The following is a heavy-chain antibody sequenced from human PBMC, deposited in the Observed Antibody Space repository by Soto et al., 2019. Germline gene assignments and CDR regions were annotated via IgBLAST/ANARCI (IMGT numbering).Heavy chain of an antibody. CDR2: ISGSGGST. CDR1: GFTFSSYA. CDR3: AKDLELLYYYYYMDV. Sequence: GGSLRLSCAASGFTFSSYAMSWVRQAPGKGLEWVSAISGSGGSTYYADSVKGRFTISRDNSKNTLYLQMNSLRAEDTAVYYCAKDLELLYYYYYMDVWGKGTTVTVSS. D-gene: IGHD1-7*01. J-gene: IGHJ6*03. V-gene: IGHV3-23*01.